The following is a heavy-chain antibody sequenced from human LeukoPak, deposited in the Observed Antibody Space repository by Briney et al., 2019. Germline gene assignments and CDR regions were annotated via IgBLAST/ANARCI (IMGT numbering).Heavy chain of an antibody. CDR1: GFTFSSYW. J-gene: IGHJ5*02. CDR2: IKEDGSEK. CDR3: ARRGLRFLESVKYSWFDP. D-gene: IGHD3-3*01. V-gene: IGHV3-7*01. Sequence: GGSLRLSCVGSGFTFSSYWMNWVCQAPGKRLEWVANIKEDGSEKNYVDSVKGRFTISRDNAKNSLYLQMNSLRAEDTAVYYCARRGLRFLESVKYSWFDPWGQGTLVTVSS.